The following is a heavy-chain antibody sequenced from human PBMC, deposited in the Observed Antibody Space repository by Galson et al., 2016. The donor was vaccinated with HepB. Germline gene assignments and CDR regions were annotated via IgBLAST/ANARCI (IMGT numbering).Heavy chain of an antibody. V-gene: IGHV3-30-3*01. CDR3: ARNFLPARPDDYYYGMDV. D-gene: IGHD6-6*01. Sequence: SLRLSCAASGFTFNTYAMHWVRQAPGRGLEWVAVISYDGSNKHYADSVEGRLTISRDNSKSTLYLQMNSLIAEDTAVYYCARNFLPARPDDYYYGMDVWGQGTTVTVSS. CDR1: GFTFNTYA. CDR2: ISYDGSNK. J-gene: IGHJ6*02.